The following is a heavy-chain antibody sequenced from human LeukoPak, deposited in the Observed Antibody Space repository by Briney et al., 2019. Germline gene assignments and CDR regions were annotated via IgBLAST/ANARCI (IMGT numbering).Heavy chain of an antibody. D-gene: IGHD4-11*01. CDR1: GFTFSSYG. Sequence: GGSQRLSCAASGFTFSSYGLHWVRQAPGKGLEWVAVISYDGSNKYYADSVKGRFTISRDNSKNTVYLQMNSLRAEDTAVYYCAKDELVTTGFYYYYYNGMDVWGQGTTVTVSS. J-gene: IGHJ6*02. CDR2: ISYDGSNK. CDR3: AKDELVTTGFYYYYYNGMDV. V-gene: IGHV3-30*18.